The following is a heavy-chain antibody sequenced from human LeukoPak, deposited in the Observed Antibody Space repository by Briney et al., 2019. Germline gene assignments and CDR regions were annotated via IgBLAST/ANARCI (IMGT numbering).Heavy chain of an antibody. J-gene: IGHJ5*02. V-gene: IGHV3-7*01. CDR2: IKQDGSEK. Sequence: TGGSLRLSCAASGFTFSGYWMSWVRQAPGKGLEWVANIKQDGSEKYYVDSVKGRFTISRDNAKNSLYLYINSLRAEDTAVYYCAKDHFGVVVVAATVFGWFDPWGQGTLVTVSS. CDR1: GFTFSGYW. CDR3: AKDHFGVVVVAATVFGWFDP. D-gene: IGHD2-15*01.